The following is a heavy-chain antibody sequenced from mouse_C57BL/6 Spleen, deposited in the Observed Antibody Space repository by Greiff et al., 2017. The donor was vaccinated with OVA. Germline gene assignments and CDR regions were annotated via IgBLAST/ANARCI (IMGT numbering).Heavy chain of an antibody. V-gene: IGHV5-9*01. CDR1: GFTFSSYT. Sequence: EVQLVESGGGLVKPGGSLKLSCAASGFTFSSYTMSWVRQTPEKRLEWVATISGGGGNTYYPDSVKGRFTISRDNAKNTLYLQMSSLRSEDTALYYCARRGTVVGYFDYWGQGTTLTVSS. CDR3: ARRGTVVGYFDY. D-gene: IGHD1-1*01. CDR2: ISGGGGNT. J-gene: IGHJ2*01.